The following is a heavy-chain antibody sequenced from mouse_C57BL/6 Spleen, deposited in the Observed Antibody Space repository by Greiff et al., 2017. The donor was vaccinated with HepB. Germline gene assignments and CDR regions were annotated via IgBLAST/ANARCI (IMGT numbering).Heavy chain of an antibody. CDR1: GYTFTSYW. Sequence: QVQLQQPGAELVMPGASVKLSCKASGYTFTSYWMHWVKQRPGQGLEWIGEIDPSDSYTNYNQKFKGKSTLTVDKSSSTAYMQLSSLTSEDSAVYYCARRGHDYFDYWGQGTTLTGSS. CDR3: ARRGHDYFDY. V-gene: IGHV1-69*01. D-gene: IGHD6-1*01. CDR2: IDPSDSYT. J-gene: IGHJ2*01.